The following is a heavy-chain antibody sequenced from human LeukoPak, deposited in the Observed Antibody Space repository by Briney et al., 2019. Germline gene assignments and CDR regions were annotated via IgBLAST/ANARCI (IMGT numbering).Heavy chain of an antibody. V-gene: IGHV4-61*02. Sequence: SQTLSLTCTVSGASISSDTYFWSWIRQPAGKGLEWIGRISSTGRTDYNPSLTSRVTISVDTSKNQLSMKLSSVTAADTAVYYCAKGAGPPWFDPWGQGTLVTVSS. D-gene: IGHD6-19*01. CDR2: ISSTGRT. CDR3: AKGAGPPWFDP. CDR1: GASISSDTYF. J-gene: IGHJ5*02.